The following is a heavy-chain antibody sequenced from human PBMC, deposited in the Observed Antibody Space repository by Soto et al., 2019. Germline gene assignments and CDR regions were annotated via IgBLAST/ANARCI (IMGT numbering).Heavy chain of an antibody. V-gene: IGHV3-7*05. D-gene: IGHD3-16*01. CDR1: GFTFGRHW. CDR2: IKEDGSEK. Sequence: EVQLVESGGGLVQPGGSLRLSCVVSGFTFGRHWMSWVRQAPGKGLEWVANIKEDGSEKSTVDSLKGRFTISRDNARNSVYLQMSSLRAEDTAVYYCARVENSFGGMDVWGQGTTVIVS. J-gene: IGHJ6*02. CDR3: ARVENSFGGMDV.